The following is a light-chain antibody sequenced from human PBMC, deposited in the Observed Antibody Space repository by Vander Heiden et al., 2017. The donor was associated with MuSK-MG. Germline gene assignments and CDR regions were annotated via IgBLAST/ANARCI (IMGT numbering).Light chain of an antibody. V-gene: IGLV3-9*01. J-gene: IGLJ2*01. CDR2: RGN. Sequence: SYALTQPLSVSVALRPPARITCGGNNIGNKKVHWYQQKPGQAPVLVIYRGNNRPSGIPERFSGSNSGNTATLTISSAQAGDEADYYCQVWDSSTVVFGGGTKLTVL. CDR1: NIGNKK. CDR3: QVWDSSTVV.